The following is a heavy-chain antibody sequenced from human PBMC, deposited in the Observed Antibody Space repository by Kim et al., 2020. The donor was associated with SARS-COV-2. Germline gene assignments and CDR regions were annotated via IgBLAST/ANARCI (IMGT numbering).Heavy chain of an antibody. CDR3: AKMQGYFDY. V-gene: IGHV3-23*01. J-gene: IGHJ4*02. CDR1: GFTFSSNG. Sequence: GGSLRLSCAASGFTFSSNGMSWVRQAPGKGLEWVSAISGSGTTYYADSVKGRFTISRDNAKNTVSLQMNSLRTEDTAVYYCAKMQGYFDYWGQGTLVTVSS. CDR2: ISGSGTT.